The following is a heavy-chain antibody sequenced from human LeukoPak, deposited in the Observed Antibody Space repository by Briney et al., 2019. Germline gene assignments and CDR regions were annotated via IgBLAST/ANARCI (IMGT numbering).Heavy chain of an antibody. V-gene: IGHV4-61*01. CDR1: GGSVSSGSYY. CDR2: IYYSGST. Sequence: PSETLSLTCTVSGGSVSSGSYYWSWIRQPPGKGLEWIGYIYYSGSTNYNPSLKSRVTISVDTSKNQFSLKLSSVTAADTAVYYCARVTTPAYGMDVWGQGTTVTVSS. CDR3: ARVTTPAYGMDV. J-gene: IGHJ6*02. D-gene: IGHD5-18*01.